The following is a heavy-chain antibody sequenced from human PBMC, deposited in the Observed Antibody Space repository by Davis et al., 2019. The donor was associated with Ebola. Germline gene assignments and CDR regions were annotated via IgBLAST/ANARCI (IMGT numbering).Heavy chain of an antibody. J-gene: IGHJ3*02. CDR3: TTPAGQDSGYDVFDI. CDR2: INPNDGRT. V-gene: IGHV1-46*03. CDR1: GYTFTNYY. D-gene: IGHD5-12*01. Sequence: AASVKVSCKASGYTFTNYYMHWVRQAHGKGLEWMGMINPNDGRTIYAQKFQGRVTVTRDTSTTTVYMDLSSLRSEDTALYYCTTPAGQDSGYDVFDIWGQGTMVTVSS.